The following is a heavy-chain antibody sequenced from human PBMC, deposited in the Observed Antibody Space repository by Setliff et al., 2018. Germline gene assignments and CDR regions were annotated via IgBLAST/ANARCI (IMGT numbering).Heavy chain of an antibody. V-gene: IGHV4-4*08. J-gene: IGHJ4*02. CDR1: GDSMNDNH. D-gene: IGHD3-10*01. CDR2: IYTSGGT. Sequence: PSETLSLTCNVSGDSMNDNHWTWIRQPPGKGLEWIGYIYTSGGTNYNPSLKSRVTISVDMSKNQFSLKLSSVIAADTAVYFCARAKGTSMATQYFDYWGQGTPVTVSS. CDR3: ARAKGTSMATQYFDY.